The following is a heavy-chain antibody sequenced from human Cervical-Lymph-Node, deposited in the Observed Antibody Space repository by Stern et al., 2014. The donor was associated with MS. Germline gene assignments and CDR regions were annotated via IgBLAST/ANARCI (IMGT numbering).Heavy chain of an antibody. Sequence: VQLVASGGGSVPPGRALRLSWAASGFTFDDCAMHWVRQPQRKGLEWVSGISCNSNNIGYADSVRGRFTISRDNAKNSLYLQMNGLRPEDTALYYCAKDISERHYYFDSWGEGTLVTVSS. CDR2: ISCNSNNI. D-gene: IGHD3-16*02. CDR1: GFTFDDCA. V-gene: IGHV3-9*01. J-gene: IGHJ4*02. CDR3: AKDISERHYYFDS.